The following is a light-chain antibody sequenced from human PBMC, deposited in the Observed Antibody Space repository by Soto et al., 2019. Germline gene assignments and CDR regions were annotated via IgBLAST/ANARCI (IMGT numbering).Light chain of an antibody. Sequence: DIQMTQSPSTLSASVGARVTITCRASQSISVWLAWYQQKPGKAPNLLIYKASTLESGVPSRFSGSGSGTEFTLTISSLQPDDFATYYCQQSNSYPLTISGGTKVEIK. CDR3: QQSNSYPLT. V-gene: IGKV1-5*03. J-gene: IGKJ4*01. CDR1: QSISVW. CDR2: KAS.